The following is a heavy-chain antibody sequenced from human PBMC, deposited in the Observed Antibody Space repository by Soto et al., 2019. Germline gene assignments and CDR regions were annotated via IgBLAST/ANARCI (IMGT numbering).Heavy chain of an antibody. Sequence: SETLSLTCTVSGGSISSYYWSWIRQPPGKGLEWIGYIYYSGSTNYNPSLKSRVTISVDTANNQVSLRMRSLTAADTAVYYCGRVVEGATRHTDLDSWGQGTLVTVSS. CDR2: IYYSGST. D-gene: IGHD2-21*01. J-gene: IGHJ5*01. V-gene: IGHV4-59*08. CDR3: GRVVEGATRHTDLDS. CDR1: GGSISSYY.